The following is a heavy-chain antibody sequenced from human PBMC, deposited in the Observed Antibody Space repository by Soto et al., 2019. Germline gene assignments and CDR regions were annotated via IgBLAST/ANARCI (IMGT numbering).Heavy chain of an antibody. CDR1: GYTFTSYG. Sequence: VASVKVSCKASGYTFTSYGISWVRQAPGRGLEWMGWISAYNGNTNYAQKLQGRVTMTTDTSTSTAYMELRSLRSDDTAVYYCARADIVVVVAASAFDIWGQGTMVTVSS. D-gene: IGHD2-15*01. J-gene: IGHJ3*02. CDR3: ARADIVVVVAASAFDI. V-gene: IGHV1-18*01. CDR2: ISAYNGNT.